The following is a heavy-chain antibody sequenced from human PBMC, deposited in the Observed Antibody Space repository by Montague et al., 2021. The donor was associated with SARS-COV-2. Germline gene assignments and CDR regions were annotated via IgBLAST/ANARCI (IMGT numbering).Heavy chain of an antibody. V-gene: IGHV4-59*01. J-gene: IGHJ6*02. D-gene: IGHD3-3*01. CDR2: ISSSGTT. CDR1: GGSIGAYY. CDR3: ARESRLKYLVWSGSRYDYYGMDV. Sequence: SETLSLTCTVSGGSIGAYYWSWIRQPPGKGPEWIAYISSSGTTNYNPSLKSRITVSVDTSRNQLSLKLSSVTAADSAVYYCARESRLKYLVWSGSRYDYYGMDVWGQGTTVTVSS.